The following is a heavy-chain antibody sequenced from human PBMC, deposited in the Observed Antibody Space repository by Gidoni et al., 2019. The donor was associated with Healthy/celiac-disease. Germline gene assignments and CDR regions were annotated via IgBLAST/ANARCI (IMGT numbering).Heavy chain of an antibody. Sequence: EVQLVEPGGGLVKPCGSLRLSCAASGFTFSNAWLRWGRQAPGKGLEWVGRIKSKTDGGTTDDAAPVKGRCTISRDDSKNTMYLKRNSLKTEDTAVYYCTTIGLMVYADPHPRPDTETWGQGTLVTVSS. CDR1: GFTFSNAW. V-gene: IGHV3-15*01. CDR2: IKSKTDGGTT. D-gene: IGHD2-8*01. CDR3: TTIGLMVYADPHPRPDTET. J-gene: IGHJ4*02.